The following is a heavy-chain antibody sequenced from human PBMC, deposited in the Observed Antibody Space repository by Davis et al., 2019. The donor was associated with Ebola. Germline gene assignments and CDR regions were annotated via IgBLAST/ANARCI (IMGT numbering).Heavy chain of an antibody. Sequence: GGSLRLSCAASGFTFSDYWMTWVRQAPGKGLEWVANIKEDGSEKYYVDSVKGRFTISRDNAKNSVYLQMNSMRAEDTAVYYCAKGWGSSGWYYFDYWGQGTLVTVSS. D-gene: IGHD6-19*01. CDR1: GFTFSDYW. CDR3: AKGWGSSGWYYFDY. V-gene: IGHV3-7*03. J-gene: IGHJ4*02. CDR2: IKEDGSEK.